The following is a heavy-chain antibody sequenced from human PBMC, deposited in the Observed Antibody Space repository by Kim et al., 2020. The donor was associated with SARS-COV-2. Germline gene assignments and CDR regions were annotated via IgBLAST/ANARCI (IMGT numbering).Heavy chain of an antibody. V-gene: IGHV3-15*01. J-gene: IGHJ4*02. Sequence: NTDCGTTEYAAPVKGRCTISSDDSKNTLYLQMNSLKTEDTAIYYCTTLLNWGQGTLVTVSS. CDR2: NTDCGTT. CDR3: TTLLN.